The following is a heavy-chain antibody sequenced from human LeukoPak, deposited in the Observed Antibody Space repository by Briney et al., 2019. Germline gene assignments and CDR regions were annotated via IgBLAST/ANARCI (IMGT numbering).Heavy chain of an antibody. CDR1: GFILSSYG. Sequence: PGRSLRLSCAASGFILSSYGMHWVRQAPGKGLEWVAVISYDGSNKYYADSVKGRITISRDNSKNTLYLQMNSLRDEDTAVYYCARVPDSAGYYYFDYWGQGILVTVSS. V-gene: IGHV3-30*03. J-gene: IGHJ4*02. D-gene: IGHD5-12*01. CDR3: ARVPDSAGYYYFDY. CDR2: ISYDGSNK.